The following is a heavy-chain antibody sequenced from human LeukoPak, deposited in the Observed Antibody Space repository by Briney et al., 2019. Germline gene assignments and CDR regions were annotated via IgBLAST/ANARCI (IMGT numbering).Heavy chain of an antibody. V-gene: IGHV3-9*01. J-gene: IGHJ5*02. CDR3: AKGGIYSSWS. CDR2: ISWNSGSI. CDR1: GFTFTNAW. D-gene: IGHD6-13*01. Sequence: GGSLRLSCAASGFTFTNAWMNWVRQAPGKGLEWVSGISWNSGSIGYADSVKGRFTISRDNAKNSLYLQMNSLRAEDTALYYCAKGGIYSSWSWGQGTLVTVSS.